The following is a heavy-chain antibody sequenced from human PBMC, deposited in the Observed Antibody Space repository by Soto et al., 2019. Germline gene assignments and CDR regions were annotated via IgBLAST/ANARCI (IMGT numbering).Heavy chain of an antibody. Sequence: ASVKVSCKVSGYTLTELSMHWVRQAPGKGLEWMGGFDPEDGETIYAQKFQGRVTMTEDTSTDTAYMELSSLRSDDTAVYYCASDLLWLGELNYGMDFWGQGTTVTVS. J-gene: IGHJ6*02. CDR3: ASDLLWLGELNYGMDF. D-gene: IGHD3-10*01. CDR1: GYTLTELS. CDR2: FDPEDGET. V-gene: IGHV1-24*01.